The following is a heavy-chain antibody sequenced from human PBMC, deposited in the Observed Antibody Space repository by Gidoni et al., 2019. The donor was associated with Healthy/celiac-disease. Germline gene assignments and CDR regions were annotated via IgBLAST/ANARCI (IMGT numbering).Heavy chain of an antibody. Sequence: RVTISVDTSKNQFSLKLSSVTAADTAVYYCARIDGSGWSPFWYWGQGTLVTVSS. J-gene: IGHJ4*02. CDR3: ARIDGSGWSPFWY. D-gene: IGHD6-19*01. V-gene: IGHV4-34*01.